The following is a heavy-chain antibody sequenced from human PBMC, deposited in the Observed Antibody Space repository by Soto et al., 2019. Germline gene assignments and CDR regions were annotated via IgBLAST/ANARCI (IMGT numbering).Heavy chain of an antibody. CDR3: ARAGPVSGNHAFDI. V-gene: IGHV1-69*06. J-gene: IGHJ3*02. CDR1: GGSFSSYA. D-gene: IGHD6-19*01. CDR2: IIPIFGAP. Sequence: ASVKVSCKASGGSFSSYASSWVRPAPLQVLEWMGGIIPIFGAPTYAQKFQGRVTIIADKSTSTAYMELSSLRSEDTALYYCARAGPVSGNHAFDIWGQGTLVNVSS.